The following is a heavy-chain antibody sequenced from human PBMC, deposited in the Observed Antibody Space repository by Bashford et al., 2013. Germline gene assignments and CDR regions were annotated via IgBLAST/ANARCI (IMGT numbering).Heavy chain of an antibody. CDR3: AREIPDYSNSGIYFDY. CDR2: ITPFNGNT. J-gene: IGHJ4*02. V-gene: IGHV1-45*02. CDR1: GYTFTYRY. Sequence: VASVKVSCKASGYTFTYRYLHWVRQAPGQALEWMGWITPFNGNTNYAQKFQDRVTITRDRSMSTAYMELSSLRAGDTAVYYCAREIPDYSNSGIYFDYWGQGALVTVSS. D-gene: IGHD4-11*01.